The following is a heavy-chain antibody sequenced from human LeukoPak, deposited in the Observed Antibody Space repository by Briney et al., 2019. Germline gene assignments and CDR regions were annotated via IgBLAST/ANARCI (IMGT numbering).Heavy chain of an antibody. J-gene: IGHJ5*02. D-gene: IGHD2-2*01. V-gene: IGHV4-4*02. Sequence: SETLSLTCAVSGGSISSSNWWSWVRQPPGKGLEWIGEIYHSGSTNYNPSLKSRVTISVDTSKNQFSLKLSSVTAADTAVYYCARGVPAALGNWFDPWGQGTLVTVSS. CDR2: IYHSGST. CDR3: ARGVPAALGNWFDP. CDR1: GGSISSSNW.